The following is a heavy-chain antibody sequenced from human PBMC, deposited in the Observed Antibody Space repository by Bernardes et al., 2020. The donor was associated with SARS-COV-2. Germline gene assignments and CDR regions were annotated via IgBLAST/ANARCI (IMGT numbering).Heavy chain of an antibody. CDR3: VRGGDWTFYP. Sequence: SETLSLTCDVSGGSIITDKWWTWVRQPPGEGPEWIGGIHHSKNTNYNPSLKRRLTISMDKSKNQFSLKPDSLTAADTAVYYCVRGGDWTFYPWGLGILVTVSS. D-gene: IGHD1-1*01. V-gene: IGHV4-4*02. J-gene: IGHJ5*02. CDR1: GGSIITDKW. CDR2: IHHSKNT.